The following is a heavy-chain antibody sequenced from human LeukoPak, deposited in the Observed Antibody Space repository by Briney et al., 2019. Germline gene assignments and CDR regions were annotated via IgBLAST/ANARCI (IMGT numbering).Heavy chain of an antibody. Sequence: GGSLRLSCAASTFTFSNYVMSWVRQAPGKGLEWVSGISGSGGASYYADSVKGRFSISRDNSKNTLYLQMNSLRAEDTAVYYCAKDTAAGGIFDYWGQGTLVTVSS. CDR3: AKDTAAGGIFDY. CDR2: ISGSGGAS. D-gene: IGHD6-13*01. CDR1: TFTFSNYV. J-gene: IGHJ4*02. V-gene: IGHV3-23*01.